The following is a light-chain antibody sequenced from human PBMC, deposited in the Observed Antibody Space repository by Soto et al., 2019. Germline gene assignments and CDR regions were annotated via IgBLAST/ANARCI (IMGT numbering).Light chain of an antibody. CDR2: GAS. J-gene: IGKJ1*01. CDR3: QQYGASPPWT. Sequence: EIVLTQSPGTLSLSPGDRATLSCRASQSITTVYLAWYQQKPGQAPRLLIYGASTSATGIPDRFSGSGSGTDFPLTISRLEPEDFAVYYCQQYGASPPWTFGQGTKVEIK. V-gene: IGKV3-20*01. CDR1: QSITTVY.